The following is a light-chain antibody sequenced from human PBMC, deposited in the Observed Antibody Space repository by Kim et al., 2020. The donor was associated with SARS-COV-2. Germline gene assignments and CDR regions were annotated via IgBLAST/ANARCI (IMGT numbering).Light chain of an antibody. J-gene: IGLJ2*01. CDR2: QDN. CDR3: QAWDSSTHVV. CDR1: KLGDKY. V-gene: IGLV3-1*01. Sequence: VSPGRTASITCSGDKLGDKYVCWYQQKPGQSPVLVIYQDNRRPSGIPERFSASNSGNTATLTIRGTQAMDEADYYCQAWDSSTHVVFGGGTQLTVL.